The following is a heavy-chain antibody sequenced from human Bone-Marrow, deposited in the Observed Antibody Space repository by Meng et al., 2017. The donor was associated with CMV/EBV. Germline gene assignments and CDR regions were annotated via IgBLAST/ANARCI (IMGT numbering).Heavy chain of an antibody. V-gene: IGHV4-30-4*08. Sequence: SETLSLTCTVSGYSISSGYYWSYIRQPPGKGLEWIGYIYYSGSSYYNPSLKSRVTISVDTSKNQFSLKLTSVTAADTAVYYCARVSPGVVWGMDVWGKGTTVTVSS. CDR3: ARVSPGVVWGMDV. CDR2: IYYSGSS. CDR1: GYSISSGYY. J-gene: IGHJ6*04. D-gene: IGHD3-16*01.